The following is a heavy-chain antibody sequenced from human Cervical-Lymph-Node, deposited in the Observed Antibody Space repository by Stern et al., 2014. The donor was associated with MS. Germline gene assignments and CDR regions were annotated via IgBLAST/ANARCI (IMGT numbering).Heavy chain of an antibody. CDR2: ISSSSSTI. V-gene: IGHV3-48*02. Sequence: EVQLVESGGGLVQPGGSLRLSCAASGFTFSSYSMNWVRQAPGKGLEGVSYISSSSSTISYADSVKGRFTISRDNAKNSLYLQMNSLRDEDTAVYYCAREDELGGTAWGQGTLVTVSS. CDR3: AREDELGGTA. CDR1: GFTFSSYS. J-gene: IGHJ5*02. D-gene: IGHD1-14*01.